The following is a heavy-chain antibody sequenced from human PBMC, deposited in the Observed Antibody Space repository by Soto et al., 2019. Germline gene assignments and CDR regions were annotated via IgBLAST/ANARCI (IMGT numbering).Heavy chain of an antibody. CDR1: GFTFSNYA. J-gene: IGHJ4*02. Sequence: PGGSLRLSCAASGFTFSNYAMSWVRQALGKGLEWVSAISGSGGSTYYADSVKGRFTISRDNSKNTLYLQMNSLRAEDTAVYYCAKDLGYDFWSGYYGFDYWGQGNLVTVSS. V-gene: IGHV3-23*01. CDR2: ISGSGGST. D-gene: IGHD3-3*01. CDR3: AKDLGYDFWSGYYGFDY.